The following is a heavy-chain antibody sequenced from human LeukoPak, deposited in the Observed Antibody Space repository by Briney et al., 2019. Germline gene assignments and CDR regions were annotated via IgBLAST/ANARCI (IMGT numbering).Heavy chain of an antibody. CDR3: ARDVPEYYDILTGYTQPDY. CDR2: IIPIFGTA. Sequence: GASVKVSCKASGGTFSSYAISWVRQAPGQGLEWMGGIIPIFGTANYAQKFQGRVTITADESTSTAYMELSRLRSDDTAVYYCARDVPEYYDILTGYTQPDYWGQGTLVTVSS. J-gene: IGHJ4*02. V-gene: IGHV1-69*13. CDR1: GGTFSSYA. D-gene: IGHD3-9*01.